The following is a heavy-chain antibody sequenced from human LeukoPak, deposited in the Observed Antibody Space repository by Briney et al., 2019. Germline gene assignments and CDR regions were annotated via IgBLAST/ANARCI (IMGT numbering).Heavy chain of an antibody. CDR2: IYYSGST. J-gene: IGHJ4*02. V-gene: IGHV4-59*01. CDR1: GGSISSYY. Sequence: SETLSLTCTVSGGSISSYYWSWIRQPPGKGLEWLGYIYYSGSTNYNTSLKSRVTISVDTSKKQLSVKLSSVTAADTAVYYCARGKCSGGSCYRDYWGQGTLVTVSS. D-gene: IGHD2-15*01. CDR3: ARGKCSGGSCYRDY.